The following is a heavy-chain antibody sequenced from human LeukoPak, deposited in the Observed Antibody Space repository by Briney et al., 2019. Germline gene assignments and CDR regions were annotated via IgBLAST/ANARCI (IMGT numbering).Heavy chain of an antibody. J-gene: IGHJ5*02. D-gene: IGHD3-10*01. CDR1: GFTFSDYY. CDR3: AKPGSMVRGVGWFDP. V-gene: IGHV3-11*01. CDR2: ISSSGSSI. Sequence: NPGGSLRLSCAASGFTFSDYYMSWIRQAPGKGLEWVSYISSSGSSIYYADSVKGRFTISRDNSKNTLYLQMNSLRAEDTAVYYCAKPGSMVRGVGWFDPWGQGTLVTVSS.